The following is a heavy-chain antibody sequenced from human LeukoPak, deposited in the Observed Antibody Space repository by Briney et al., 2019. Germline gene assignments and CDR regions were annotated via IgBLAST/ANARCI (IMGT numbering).Heavy chain of an antibody. V-gene: IGHV1-2*04. D-gene: IGHD3-10*01. CDR1: GYTFTGYY. J-gene: IGHJ6*02. Sequence: ASVKVSCKASGYTFTGYYMHWVRQAPGQGLEWMGWINPNSGGTNYAQKFQGWVTMTRDTSISTAYMELSRLRSDDTAVYYCATWGKYYYGSGSFYGMDVWGQGTMLTVSS. CDR3: ATWGKYYYGSGSFYGMDV. CDR2: INPNSGGT.